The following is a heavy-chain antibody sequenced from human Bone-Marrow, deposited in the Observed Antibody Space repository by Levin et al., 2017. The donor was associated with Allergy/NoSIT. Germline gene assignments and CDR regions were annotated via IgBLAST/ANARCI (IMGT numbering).Heavy chain of an antibody. D-gene: IGHD3-3*01. V-gene: IGHV3-23*01. CDR1: GFTFTSYA. J-gene: IGHJ4*02. CDR2: ISGSGDTT. CDR3: ARDVGMTSQATVWSGYYPGY. Sequence: GGSLRLSCATSGFTFTSYAMSWVRQAPGKGLEWVSAISGSGDTTYHADSVKGRFTISRDNTRNTLFLQMNSLRDEDTAVYYCARDVGMTSQATVWSGYYPGYWGQGTLVTVSS.